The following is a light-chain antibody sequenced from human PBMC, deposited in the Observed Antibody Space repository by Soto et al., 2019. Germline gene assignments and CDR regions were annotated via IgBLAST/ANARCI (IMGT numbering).Light chain of an antibody. CDR2: EVS. Sequence: QSALTQPASVSGSPGQSITISCTGTSSDVGGYSYVSWYQQYPGKAPKLMIYEVSNRPAGVSNRFSVSKSVNTASLTISGLQAEDEADYYCSAYTSSNSYVFGTGTKVTV. V-gene: IGLV2-14*01. J-gene: IGLJ1*01. CDR3: SAYTSSNSYV. CDR1: SSDVGGYSY.